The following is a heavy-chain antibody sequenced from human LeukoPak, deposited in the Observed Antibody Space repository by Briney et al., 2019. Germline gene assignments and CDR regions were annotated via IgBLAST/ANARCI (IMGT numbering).Heavy chain of an antibody. CDR1: GFTFSSYS. CDR2: ISSSSSYI. V-gene: IGHV3-21*01. CDR3: AKEDDYGGNSGGPLDY. Sequence: GGSLRLSCAASGFTFSSYSMNWVRQAPGKGLEWVSSISSSSSYIYYADSVKGRFTISRDNSKNTLYLQMNSLRAEDTAVYYCAKEDDYGGNSGGPLDYWGQGTLVTVSS. D-gene: IGHD4-23*01. J-gene: IGHJ4*02.